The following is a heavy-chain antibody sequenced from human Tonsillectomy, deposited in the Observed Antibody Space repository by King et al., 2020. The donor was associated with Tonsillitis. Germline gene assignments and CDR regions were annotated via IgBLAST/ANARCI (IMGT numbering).Heavy chain of an antibody. J-gene: IGHJ3*02. Sequence: VQLVQSGAEVKKPGESLKISCKGSEYSFTGYWIAWVRQMPGKGLEWMGIIYPGDSDTTYSPSFQGQVTISVDKSVSTAYLQWSSLKASDTAMYYCARRRGSWYAPREAFDIWGQGTMVTVSS. CDR3: ARRRGSWYAPREAFDI. CDR1: EYSFTGYW. CDR2: IYPGDSDT. D-gene: IGHD6-13*01. V-gene: IGHV5-51*01.